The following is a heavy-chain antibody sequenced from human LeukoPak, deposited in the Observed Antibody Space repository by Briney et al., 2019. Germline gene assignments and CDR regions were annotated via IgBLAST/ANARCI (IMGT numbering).Heavy chain of an antibody. D-gene: IGHD6-13*01. CDR2: IKQDGSEK. J-gene: IGHJ1*01. CDR3: ARDGYSSSWYDYFQH. CDR1: GFTFSSYW. Sequence: GGSLRLSCAASGFTFSSYWMSWVRQAPGKGLEWVANIKQDGSEKYYVDSVKGRFTISRDNAKNSLYLQMNSLRAEETAVYYCARDGYSSSWYDYFQHWGQGTLVTVSS. V-gene: IGHV3-7*05.